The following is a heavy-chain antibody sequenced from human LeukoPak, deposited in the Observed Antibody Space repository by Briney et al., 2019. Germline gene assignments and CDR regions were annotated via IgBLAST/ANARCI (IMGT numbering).Heavy chain of an antibody. CDR3: ARDLGQYYDTSDNWFDP. J-gene: IGHJ5*02. CDR1: GFTFSNYG. V-gene: IGHV3-30*02. Sequence: GGSLRLSCAASGFTFSNYGIHWVRQAPGKGLEWVAFIRFDGRNKYYADSVKGRFTISRDNAKNTLNLQMNSLRAEDTAVYYCARDLGQYYDTSDNWFDPWGQGTLVTVSS. D-gene: IGHD3-22*01. CDR2: IRFDGRNK.